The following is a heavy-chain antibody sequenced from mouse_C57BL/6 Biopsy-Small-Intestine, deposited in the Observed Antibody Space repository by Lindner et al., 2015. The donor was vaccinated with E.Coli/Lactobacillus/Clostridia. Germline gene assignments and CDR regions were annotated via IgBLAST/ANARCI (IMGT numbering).Heavy chain of an antibody. D-gene: IGHD2-13*01. CDR1: GDTFSTSS. CDR3: ATAKVVLVPAKFCFDS. CDR2: ILPIISKT. Sequence: SVKVSCKASGDTFSTSSINWVRQAPGRGLEWMGRILPIISKTNYAQNIQDRIIITADESTSTAYMELSNLKSEDTAVYFCATAKVVLVPAKFCFDSWGQGTLVSVS. J-gene: IGHJ3*01. V-gene: IGHV1-74*01.